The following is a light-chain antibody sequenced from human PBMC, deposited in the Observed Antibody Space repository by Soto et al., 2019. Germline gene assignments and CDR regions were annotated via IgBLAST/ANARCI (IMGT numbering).Light chain of an antibody. J-gene: IGKJ2*01. V-gene: IGKV3-15*01. CDR1: QHVSSN. CDR3: QPYNNWPYT. Sequence: EIVMTQSPATLSVSPGGSATLSCRASQHVSSNFAWYRQKPGQAPTLLIYRASTRATGIPARFSGSGSGTEFNLTISSLQSEDFAVYYCQPYNNWPYTFGQGTKLEIK. CDR2: RAS.